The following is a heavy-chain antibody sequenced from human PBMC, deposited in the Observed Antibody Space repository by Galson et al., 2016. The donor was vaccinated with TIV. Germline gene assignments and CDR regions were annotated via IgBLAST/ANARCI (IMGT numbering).Heavy chain of an antibody. V-gene: IGHV3-7*01. CDR1: GFSINNEW. CDR3: ARDLTYYDGRFYYDTFDI. J-gene: IGHJ3*02. D-gene: IGHD3-22*01. CDR2: IRKDASLI. Sequence: LRLSCAASGFSINNEWMTWVRQPPGEGLEWVANIRKDASLINYVDSVRGRFIISKDNAKNSLYLQMNSLRAEDTAVYYCARDLTYYDGRFYYDTFDIWGQGTMVAVSS.